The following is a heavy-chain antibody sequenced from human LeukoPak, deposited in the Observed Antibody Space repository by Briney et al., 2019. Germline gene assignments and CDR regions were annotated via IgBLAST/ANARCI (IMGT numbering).Heavy chain of an antibody. D-gene: IGHD5-18*01. CDR1: GASISAYH. J-gene: IGHJ4*02. V-gene: IGHV4-4*07. CDR3: ARDYSYPDY. Sequence: PSETLSLTSSVSGASISAYHWSWIRQPAGKGLEWIGRIYSSGRTNYIPSLKSRLTMSVDTSKNQLSLKLNSVAAADTAVYYCARDYSYPDYWGQGTLVTVSS. CDR2: IYSSGRT.